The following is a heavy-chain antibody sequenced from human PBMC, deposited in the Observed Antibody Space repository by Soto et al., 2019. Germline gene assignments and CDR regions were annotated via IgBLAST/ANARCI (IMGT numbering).Heavy chain of an antibody. V-gene: IGHV3-49*03. CDR2: IRSKAYGGTA. Sequence: PGGSLRLSCTASGFTFADYAMSWFRQAPGKGLEWVGFIRSKAYGGTAEYAASVKGRFTISRDDSKSIAYLQMNSRKTEDTAVYYCRRDYGFYGSSGYYLYYFHSWGQGTLVTAPQ. D-gene: IGHD3-22*01. CDR1: GFTFADYA. J-gene: IGHJ4*02. CDR3: RRDYGFYGSSGYYLYYFHS.